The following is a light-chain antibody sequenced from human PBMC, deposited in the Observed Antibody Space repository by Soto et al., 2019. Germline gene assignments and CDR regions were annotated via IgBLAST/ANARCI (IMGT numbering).Light chain of an antibody. CDR3: CSYTNSANYV. CDR1: SSDVGTYNL. CDR2: EGS. V-gene: IGLV2-23*01. Sequence: QSVLTQPASVSGSPGQSITTSCTGTSSDVGTYNLVSWYQQPPGKAPKLMIYEGSKRPSGVSNRFSGSKSGNTASLTISGLQAQDEADYYCCSYTNSANYVLGNGTKLTVL. J-gene: IGLJ1*01.